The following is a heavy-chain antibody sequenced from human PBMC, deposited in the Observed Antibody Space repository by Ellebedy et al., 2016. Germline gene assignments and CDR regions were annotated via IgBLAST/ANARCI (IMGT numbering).Heavy chain of an antibody. CDR2: ISISGDTM. CDR3: AKDREGVSTYYYHNSGYYGY. J-gene: IGHJ4*02. Sequence: GESLKISCAASGFTFSDYYMTWIRQAPGKGLEWVSSISISGDTMYYADSVKGRFTISRDNAKNSLTLQMNSLRGEDTAVYYCAKDREGVSTYYYHNSGYYGYWGQGTLVTVSS. CDR1: GFTFSDYY. D-gene: IGHD3-22*01. V-gene: IGHV3-11*01.